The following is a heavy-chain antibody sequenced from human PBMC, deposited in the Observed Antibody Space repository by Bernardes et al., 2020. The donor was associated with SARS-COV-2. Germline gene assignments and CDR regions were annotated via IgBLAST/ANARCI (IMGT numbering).Heavy chain of an antibody. CDR2: MSSSGRSL. V-gene: IGHV3-11*01. J-gene: IGHJ6*02. CDR1: GFDFSDYY. CDR3: ARKRVAWDV. Sequence: GGSLRLSCAASGFDFSDYYMTWVRRAPGKGLAWVSYMSSSGRSLYYADSVKGRFTISRDNAKSSLYLQMNSLRAEDTAVYYCARKRVAWDVWGQGTTVTVSS.